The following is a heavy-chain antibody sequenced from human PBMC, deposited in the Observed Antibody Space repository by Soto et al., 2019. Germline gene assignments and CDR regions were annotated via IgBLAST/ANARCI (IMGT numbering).Heavy chain of an antibody. J-gene: IGHJ6*02. CDR3: ASEVVLGGTNYYYYGLGV. Sequence: EVQLLESGGGVVQSGGSLRVSCEVSGFTLSSYAMSWVRQAPGKGLEWVSAISGSGSKTYYAASVKGRFTISRDNSENTVYLQLNSVRVEDTAVYYCASEVVLGGTNYYYYGLGVWGRGTTVTVSS. V-gene: IGHV3-23*01. CDR2: ISGSGSKT. D-gene: IGHD3-22*01. CDR1: GFTLSSYA.